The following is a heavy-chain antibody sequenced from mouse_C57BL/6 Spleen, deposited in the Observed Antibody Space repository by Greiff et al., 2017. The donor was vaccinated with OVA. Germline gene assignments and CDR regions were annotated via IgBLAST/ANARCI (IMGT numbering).Heavy chain of an antibody. CDR1: GYTFTDYN. V-gene: IGHV1-22*01. CDR3: ATHYYGSRRGAMDY. CDR2: INPNNGGT. Sequence: VQLQQSGPELVKPGASVKMSCKASGYTFTDYNMHWVKQSHGKSLEWIGYINPNNGGTSYNQKFKGKATLTVNKSSSTAYMELRSLTSEDSAVYYCATHYYGSRRGAMDYWGQGTSVTVSS. J-gene: IGHJ4*01. D-gene: IGHD1-1*01.